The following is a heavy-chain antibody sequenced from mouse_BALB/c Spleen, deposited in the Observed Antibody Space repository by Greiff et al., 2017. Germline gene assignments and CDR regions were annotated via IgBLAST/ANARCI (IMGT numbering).Heavy chain of an antibody. V-gene: IGHV7-3*02. CDR3: ARFSFYAMDY. Sequence: EVHLVESGGGLVQPGGSLRLSCATSGFTFTDYYMSWVRQPPGKALEWLGFIRNKANGYTTEYSASVKGRFTISRDNSQSILYLQMNTLRAEDSATYYCARFSFYAMDYWGQGTSVTVSS. CDR1: GFTFTDYY. D-gene: IGHD2-12*01. CDR2: IRNKANGYTT. J-gene: IGHJ4*01.